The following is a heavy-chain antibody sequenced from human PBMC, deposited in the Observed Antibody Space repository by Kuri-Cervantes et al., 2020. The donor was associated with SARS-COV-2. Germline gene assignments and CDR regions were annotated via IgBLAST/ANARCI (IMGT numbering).Heavy chain of an antibody. CDR2: INPNSGGT. J-gene: IGHJ6*01. Sequence: ASVKVCCNASGYTFTGNYMHWVRQAPRQGLKWMGWINPNSGGTNYAQQSQGRVTMIRDTSISTAYMELSRMRSDDTAVYYCARQVVVPAYGMDVWGQGTTVTGYS. D-gene: IGHD2-2*01. V-gene: IGHV1-2*02. CDR1: GYTFTGNY. CDR3: ARQVVVPAYGMDV.